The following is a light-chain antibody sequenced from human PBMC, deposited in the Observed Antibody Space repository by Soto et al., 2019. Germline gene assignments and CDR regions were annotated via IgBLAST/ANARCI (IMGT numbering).Light chain of an antibody. Sequence: QSALTQPASVSGSTGQSITISCTGTSSDVGGYNYVSWYQQHPGKAPKLMIYDVSNRPSGVSNRFSGSKSGNTASLTISGLHAADESHYYCSSYPSSSTHLYVFGTGTKLTVL. CDR1: SSDVGGYNY. CDR2: DVS. J-gene: IGLJ1*01. V-gene: IGLV2-14*01. CDR3: SSYPSSSTHLYV.